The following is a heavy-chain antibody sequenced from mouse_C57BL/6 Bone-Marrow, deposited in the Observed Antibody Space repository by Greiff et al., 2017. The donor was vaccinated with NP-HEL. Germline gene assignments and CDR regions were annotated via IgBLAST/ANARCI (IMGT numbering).Heavy chain of an antibody. CDR2: ISSGGSYT. Sequence: EVKLMESGGDLVKPGGSLKLSCAASGFTFSSYGMSWVRQTPDKRLEWVATISSGGSYTYYPDSVKGRFTISRDNAKNTLYLQMSSLKSEDTAMYYCARHEGCEITTDYWGQGTTLTVSS. D-gene: IGHD2-4*01. CDR1: GFTFSSYG. CDR3: ARHEGCEITTDY. J-gene: IGHJ2*01. V-gene: IGHV5-6*01.